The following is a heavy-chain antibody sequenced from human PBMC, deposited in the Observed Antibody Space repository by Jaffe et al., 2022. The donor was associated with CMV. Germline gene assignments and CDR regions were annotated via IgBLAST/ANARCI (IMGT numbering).Heavy chain of an antibody. CDR3: ARQVVSLTPSDGGNWFDP. CDR1: GGSISSSSYY. CDR2: IYYSGST. J-gene: IGHJ5*02. Sequence: QLQLQESGPGLVKPSETLSLTCTVSGGSISSSSYYWGWIRQPPGKGLEWIGSIYYSGSTYYNPSLKSRVTISVDTSKNQFSLKLSSVTAADTAVYYCARQVVSLTPSDGGNWFDPWGQGTLVTVSS. V-gene: IGHV4-39*01. D-gene: IGHD2-15*01.